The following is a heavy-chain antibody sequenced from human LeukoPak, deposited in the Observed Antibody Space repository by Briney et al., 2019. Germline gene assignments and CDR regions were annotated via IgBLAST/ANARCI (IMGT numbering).Heavy chain of an antibody. Sequence: PGGSLRLSCAASGFTFSSYGMHWVRQAPGKGLEWVAFIRYDGSNKYYADSVKGRFTISRDNSKNTLYLQMNSLRAEDTAVYYCAKAGDSSGYYYGLDYWGQGTLVTVSS. D-gene: IGHD3-22*01. CDR2: IRYDGSNK. V-gene: IGHV3-30*02. CDR1: GFTFSSYG. CDR3: AKAGDSSGYYYGLDY. J-gene: IGHJ4*02.